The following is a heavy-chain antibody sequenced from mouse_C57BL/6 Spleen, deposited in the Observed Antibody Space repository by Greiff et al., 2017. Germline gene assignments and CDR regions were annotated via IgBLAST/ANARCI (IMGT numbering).Heavy chain of an antibody. CDR1: GYTFTDYN. J-gene: IGHJ4*01. Sequence: VQLQQSGPELVKPGASVKIPCKASGYTFTDYNMDWVKQSHGKSLEWIGDINPNNGGTIYNQKFKGKATFTVDKSSSTAYMELRSLTSEDTAVYYCARSDYSNPYYAMDYWGQGTSVTVSS. CDR3: ARSDYSNPYYAMDY. V-gene: IGHV1-18*01. CDR2: INPNNGGT. D-gene: IGHD2-5*01.